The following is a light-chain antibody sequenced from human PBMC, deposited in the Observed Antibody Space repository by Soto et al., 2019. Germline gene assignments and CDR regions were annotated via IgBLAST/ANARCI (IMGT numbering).Light chain of an antibody. CDR3: QQYDNRPLT. CDR1: QSVSSN. J-gene: IGKJ4*01. CDR2: GAS. Sequence: EIVMTQSPATLSVSPGERATLSCRASQSVSSNVAWYQQKPGQAPRLLIYGASTRATDIPARFSGSGSGTEFTLTISSLLSEDFAVYHCQQYDNRPLTFGGGTKVEIK. V-gene: IGKV3-15*01.